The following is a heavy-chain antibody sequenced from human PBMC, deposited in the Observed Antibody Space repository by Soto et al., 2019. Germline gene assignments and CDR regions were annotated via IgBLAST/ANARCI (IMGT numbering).Heavy chain of an antibody. Sequence: PGGSLRLSCAASGFTFSSCAMHWVRQAPGKGLEWVAVISYDGSNKYYADSVKGRFTISRDNSKNTLYLQMNSLRAEDTAVYYCASETTGGFDYWGQGTLVTVSS. J-gene: IGHJ4*02. CDR3: ASETTGGFDY. CDR2: ISYDGSNK. D-gene: IGHD1-1*01. V-gene: IGHV3-30-3*01. CDR1: GFTFSSCA.